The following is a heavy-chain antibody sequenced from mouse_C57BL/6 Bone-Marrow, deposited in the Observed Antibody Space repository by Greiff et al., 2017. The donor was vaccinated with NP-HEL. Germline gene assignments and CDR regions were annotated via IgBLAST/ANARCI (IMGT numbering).Heavy chain of an antibody. J-gene: IGHJ1*03. CDR2: IHPSDSDT. CDR3: ATLYYYGSSYWYFDV. Sequence: QVQLQQPGAELVKPGASVKVSCKASGYTFTSYWMHWVKQRPGQGLEWIGRIHPSDSDTNYNQKFKGKATLTVDKSSSTAYMQLSSLTSEDSAVYYCATLYYYGSSYWYFDVWGTGTTVTVSS. D-gene: IGHD1-1*01. V-gene: IGHV1-74*01. CDR1: GYTFTSYW.